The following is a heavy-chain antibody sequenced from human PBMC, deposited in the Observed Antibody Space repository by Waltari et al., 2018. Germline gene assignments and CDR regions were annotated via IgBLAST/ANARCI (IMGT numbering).Heavy chain of an antibody. V-gene: IGHV3-48*03. CDR3: ARDGGLGTGGKNDAFDI. CDR1: GFPFSDYE. Sequence: EVQLVQSGGNLVQPGGSLRLSCAASGFPFSDYEMNWVRQAPGKGLEWVSYVSTSGDIISYADSVKGRFTISRDNAKNSLYLQMNSLRAEDTATYYCARDGGLGTGGKNDAFDIWGQGTMVTVSS. J-gene: IGHJ3*02. D-gene: IGHD2-8*02. CDR2: VSTSGDII.